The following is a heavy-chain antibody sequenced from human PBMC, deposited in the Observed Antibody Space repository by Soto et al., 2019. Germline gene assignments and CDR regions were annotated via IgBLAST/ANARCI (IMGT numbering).Heavy chain of an antibody. V-gene: IGHV2-5*02. CDR2: IYWDDDK. CDR3: ASLTRGVYDFDRLWEKFDY. D-gene: IGHD5-12*01. Sequence: QITVKESGLTLVKPTETLTLTCTFSGFSLSSIGMGVGWIRQPPGKALEWLTLIYWDDDKRYSPSLSSRLTITTNPSNNLVYLTLTNMDPVDTATYYCASLTRGVYDFDRLWEKFDYWGQGALVTVS. CDR1: GFSLSSIGMG. J-gene: IGHJ4*02.